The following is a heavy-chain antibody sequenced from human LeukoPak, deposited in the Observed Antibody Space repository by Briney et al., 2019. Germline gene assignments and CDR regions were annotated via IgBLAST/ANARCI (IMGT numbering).Heavy chain of an antibody. D-gene: IGHD3-22*01. V-gene: IGHV4-4*07. CDR3: ARDQHYYDSSGYLDAFDI. J-gene: IGHJ3*02. CDR1: GGSISSYY. CDR2: IYTSGSP. Sequence: SETLSLTCTVSGGSISSYYWSWIRQPAGKGLEWIGRIYTSGSPSYNPSLRSRVTMPVDTSKNQFSLKLSSVTAADTAVYYCARDQHYYDSSGYLDAFDIWGQGTMVTVSS.